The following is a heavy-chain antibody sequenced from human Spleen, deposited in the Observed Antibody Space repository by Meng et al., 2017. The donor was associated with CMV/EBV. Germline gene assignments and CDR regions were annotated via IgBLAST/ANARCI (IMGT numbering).Heavy chain of an antibody. CDR1: GYTFTKYA. D-gene: IGHD5-24*01. J-gene: IGHJ5*02. V-gene: IGHV7-4-1*02. CDR2: INTNTGNP. CDR3: GRDLMAMNLGTWFDP. Sequence: SGYTFTKYAMDWVRQAPGQGLEWMGWINTNTGNPTYAQGFTGRFVFSSDTSVSTAYLQISSLKAEDTAVYYCGRDLMAMNLGTWFDPWGQGTLVTVSS.